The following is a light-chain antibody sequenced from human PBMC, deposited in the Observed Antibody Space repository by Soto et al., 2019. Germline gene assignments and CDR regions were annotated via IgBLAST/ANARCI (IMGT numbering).Light chain of an antibody. J-gene: IGKJ5*01. V-gene: IGKV3-20*01. CDR2: GAS. CDR1: QSVSSSL. CDR3: QQYGRSPIT. Sequence: EIVLTQSPGTLSLSPGEGATLSCRASQSVSSSLLAWYQQKPGQAPRLLIYGASNRATGIPDRLSGSGSGTDFNLTISRVDPEDFAVYYFQQYGRSPITFGQGTRLDIK.